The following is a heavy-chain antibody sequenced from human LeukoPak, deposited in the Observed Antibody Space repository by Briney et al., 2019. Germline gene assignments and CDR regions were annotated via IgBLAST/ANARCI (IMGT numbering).Heavy chain of an antibody. CDR1: GFTVSSNY. Sequence: GGSLRLSCAASGFTVSSNYMSWVRQAPGKGLEWVSVMHSGGSTYYADSVKGRFAISRDNSKNTLYLQMNSLRAEDTAVYYCARDPCHGALDYWGQGALVTVSS. D-gene: IGHD2-2*01. CDR2: MHSGGST. CDR3: ARDPCHGALDY. V-gene: IGHV3-53*01. J-gene: IGHJ4*02.